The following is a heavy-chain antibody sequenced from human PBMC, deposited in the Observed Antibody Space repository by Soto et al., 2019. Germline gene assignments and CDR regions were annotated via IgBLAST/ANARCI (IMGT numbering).Heavy chain of an antibody. Sequence: QVQLQESGPGLVKPSETLSLTCTVSGGSVSSGSHYWSWIRQPPGKGLEWIGYIYYSGSTNNNPSLKSRVTISVDTSKNQFSLKLSSVTAADTAVYYCARLDCISTSCPFDNWGQGTLVTVSS. CDR3: ARLDCISTSCPFDN. V-gene: IGHV4-61*01. J-gene: IGHJ4*02. CDR1: GGSVSSGSHY. D-gene: IGHD2-2*01. CDR2: IYYSGST.